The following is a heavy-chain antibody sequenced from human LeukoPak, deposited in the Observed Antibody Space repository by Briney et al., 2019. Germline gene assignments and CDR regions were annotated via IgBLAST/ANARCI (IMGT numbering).Heavy chain of an antibody. CDR1: GFTFSSYA. D-gene: IGHD6-13*01. CDR2: ISGSGGST. Sequence: GGSLRLSCAASGFTFSSYAMSWVRQAPGKGLEWVSAISGSGGSTYYADSVKGRFTISRDNSKNTLYLQMNSLRAEDTAVYYCAKGVAAAGTWYYFDYWGQGTLVTVSS. J-gene: IGHJ4*02. V-gene: IGHV3-23*01. CDR3: AKGVAAAGTWYYFDY.